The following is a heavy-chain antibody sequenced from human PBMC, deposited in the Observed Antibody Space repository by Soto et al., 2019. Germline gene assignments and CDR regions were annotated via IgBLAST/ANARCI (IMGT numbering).Heavy chain of an antibody. Sequence: ASEALSLPCTVSGGSISSYYWSWIRQPPGKGLEWIGYIYYSGSTNYNPSLKSRVTISVDTSKNQFSLKLSSVTAADTAVYYCARYDFGSGYYTFYYWGQGTLVTVSS. V-gene: IGHV4-59*01. CDR2: IYYSGST. D-gene: IGHD3-3*01. J-gene: IGHJ4*02. CDR3: ARYDFGSGYYTFYY. CDR1: GGSISSYY.